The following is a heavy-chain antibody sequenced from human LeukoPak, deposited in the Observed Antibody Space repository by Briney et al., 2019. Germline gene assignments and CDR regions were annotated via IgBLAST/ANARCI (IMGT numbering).Heavy chain of an antibody. J-gene: IGHJ4*02. V-gene: IGHV1-2*02. D-gene: IGHD2-15*01. CDR2: INPNSGGT. Sequence: ASVKVSCKASGYSFTNYAMNWVRQAPGQGLEWIGWINPNSGGTNYAQKFQGRVTMTRDTSISTAYMELSRLRSDDTAVYYCARDRLHCSGGSCYSGFDYWGQGALVTVSS. CDR1: GYSFTNYA. CDR3: ARDRLHCSGGSCYSGFDY.